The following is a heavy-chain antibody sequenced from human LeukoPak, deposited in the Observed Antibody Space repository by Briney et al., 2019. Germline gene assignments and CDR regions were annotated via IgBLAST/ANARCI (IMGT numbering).Heavy chain of an antibody. J-gene: IGHJ5*02. V-gene: IGHV3-11*01. Sequence: AGGSLRLSCAASGFTFSDYYMSWIRQAPGKGLEWVSYISSSGSTIYYADSVKGRFTISRDNAKNSLYLQMNSLRAEDTAVYYCARDQHHDFWRENWFDPWGQGTLVTVSS. CDR3: ARDQHHDFWRENWFDP. CDR2: ISSSGSTI. CDR1: GFTFSDYY. D-gene: IGHD3-3*01.